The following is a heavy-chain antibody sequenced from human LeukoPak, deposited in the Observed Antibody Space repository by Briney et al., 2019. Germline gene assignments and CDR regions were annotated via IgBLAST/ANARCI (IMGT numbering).Heavy chain of an antibody. CDR2: IYSGGTP. V-gene: IGHV3-53*01. CDR1: GFTVSNNY. D-gene: IGHD2-21*01. Sequence: PGGSLRLSCAVSGFTVSNNYMSWVRQAPGKGLEWVSVIYSGGTPYYADSVKGRFTISRDNSKNTLCLQMNSLRAEDTAVYYCAKATGDTIPKGSSYFDDWGQGTLVTVSS. CDR3: AKATGDTIPKGSSYFDD. J-gene: IGHJ4*02.